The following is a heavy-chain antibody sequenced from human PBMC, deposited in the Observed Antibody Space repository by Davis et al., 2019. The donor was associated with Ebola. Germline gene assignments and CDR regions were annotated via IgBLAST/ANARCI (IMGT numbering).Heavy chain of an antibody. CDR3: ARDSDDYSFDY. CDR2: INSVGSST. V-gene: IGHV3-74*01. CDR1: GFTFSSYW. Sequence: HTGGSLRLSCAASGFTFSSYWMHWVRQAPGKGLVWVSRINSVGSSTSYADSVKGRFTISRDNSKNTLYLQMNSLRPEDTAVYYCARDSDDYSFDYWGQGTLVTVSS. J-gene: IGHJ4*02. D-gene: IGHD4-11*01.